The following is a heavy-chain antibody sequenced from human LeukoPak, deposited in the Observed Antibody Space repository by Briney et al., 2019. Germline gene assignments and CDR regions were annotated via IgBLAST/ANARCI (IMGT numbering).Heavy chain of an antibody. V-gene: IGHV3-23*01. CDR1: GFTFRNYA. D-gene: IGHD4-17*01. J-gene: IGHJ4*02. Sequence: GGSLRLSCAASGFTFRNYAMSWVRQAPGKGLEWVSTISGSGVDTDYADSVKDRFPISRDNSRNTLYLQMNSLRAEDTAVYYCAKHQDWTVTAPDYWGQGTLVTVSS. CDR3: AKHQDWTVTAPDY. CDR2: ISGSGVDT.